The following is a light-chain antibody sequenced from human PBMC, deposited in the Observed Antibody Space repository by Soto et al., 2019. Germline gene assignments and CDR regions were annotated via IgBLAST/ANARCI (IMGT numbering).Light chain of an antibody. CDR1: QSISDW. Sequence: DIQMTQSPSTLSASVGDRVTITCRASQSISDWLAWYQQKPGKAPKFLIYKASNLESGVPSRFSGSGSGTECTLTISIVQPDDFATYYCQYYDSYSWTFGQGTKVEIK. V-gene: IGKV1-5*03. CDR3: QYYDSYSWT. CDR2: KAS. J-gene: IGKJ1*01.